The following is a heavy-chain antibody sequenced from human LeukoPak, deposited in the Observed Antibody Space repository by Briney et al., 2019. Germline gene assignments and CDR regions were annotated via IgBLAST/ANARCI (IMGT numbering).Heavy chain of an antibody. J-gene: IGHJ6*03. Sequence: GASVKVSCKASGYTFTGYYMHWMRQAPGQGLEWMGWINPNSGGTNYAQKFQGRVTMTRDTSISTAYMELSRLRSDDTAVYYCARDRVHPPDNYYYYMDVWGKGTTVTVSS. CDR1: GYTFTGYY. CDR2: INPNSGGT. V-gene: IGHV1-2*02. D-gene: IGHD1-14*01. CDR3: ARDRVHPPDNYYYYMDV.